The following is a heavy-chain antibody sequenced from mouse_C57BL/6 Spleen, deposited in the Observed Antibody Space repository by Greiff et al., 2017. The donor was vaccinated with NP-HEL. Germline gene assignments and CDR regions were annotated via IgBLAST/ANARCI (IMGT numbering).Heavy chain of an antibody. V-gene: IGHV1-42*01. CDR2: INPSTGGT. J-gene: IGHJ4*01. D-gene: IGHD1-1*01. CDR3: ATIYGSRPFYAMDY. Sequence: EVQLQQSGPELVKPGASVKISCKASGYSFTGYYMNWVKQSPEKSLEWIGEINPSTGGTTYNQKFKAKATLTVDKSSSTAYMQLKSLTSEDSAVYYCATIYGSRPFYAMDYWGQGTSGTVSS. CDR1: GYSFTGYY.